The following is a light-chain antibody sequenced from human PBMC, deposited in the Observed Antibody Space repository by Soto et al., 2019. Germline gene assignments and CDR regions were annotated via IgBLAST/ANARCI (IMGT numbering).Light chain of an antibody. CDR2: EVS. Sequence: QSALTQPASVSGSPGQSITISCTGTTNDVGGYNYVSWYQQHPGKAPKLLIFEVSSRPSGVSNRFSGSKSGNTASLTISALQAEDEADYFCNSYSSSTSLPYVFGTGTKVTLL. V-gene: IGLV2-14*01. J-gene: IGLJ1*01. CDR1: TNDVGGYNY. CDR3: NSYSSSTSLPYV.